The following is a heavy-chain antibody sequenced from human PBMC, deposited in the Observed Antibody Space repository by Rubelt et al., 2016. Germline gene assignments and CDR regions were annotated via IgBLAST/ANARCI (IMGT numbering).Heavy chain of an antibody. V-gene: IGHV4-34*02. D-gene: IGHD1-1*01. Sequence: QVQLQQWGAGLLKPSETLSLTCAVYGGSFSGFHWVWIRQPPGKGLEWIGEIHHSGDTNYNPSLKSRVTISADTSKNQFPRKMRSLTAADMAVYYCARLSPLAGTYPDAFDIWGQGTMVTVSS. CDR2: IHHSGDT. CDR3: ARLSPLAGTYPDAFDI. CDR1: GGSFSGFH. J-gene: IGHJ3*02.